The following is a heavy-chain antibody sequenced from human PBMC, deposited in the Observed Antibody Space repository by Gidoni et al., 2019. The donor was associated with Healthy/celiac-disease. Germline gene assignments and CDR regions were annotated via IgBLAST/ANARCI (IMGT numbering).Heavy chain of an antibody. CDR2: SSRSSSTL. D-gene: IGHD2-2*01. V-gene: IGHV3-48*01. J-gene: IGHJ4*02. CDR3: ARDSGYCSSTRCGGVDY. CDR1: GFTCSSYS. Sequence: EVQLVESGGGLVQPGGSLRLACAASGFTCSSYSMNWVRQAPGMGLEWVSYSSRSSSTLYYADSVKGRFTISRDNAKNSLYLQMNRLRAEDTAVYYCARDSGYCSSTRCGGVDYWGQGTLVTVSS.